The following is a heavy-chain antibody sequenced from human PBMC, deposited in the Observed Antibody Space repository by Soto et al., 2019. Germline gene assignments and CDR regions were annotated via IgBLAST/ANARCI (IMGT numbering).Heavy chain of an antibody. CDR1: GYSFTSYW. V-gene: IGHV5-10-1*01. CDR3: ARLGPIVVVPAAEPEDYYYYYGMDV. D-gene: IGHD2-2*01. CDR2: IDPSDSYT. Sequence: GESLKISCKGSGYSFTSYWISWVRQMPGKGLEWMGRIDPSDSYTNYSPSFQGHVTISADKSISTAYLQWSSLKASDTAMYYCARLGPIVVVPAAEPEDYYYYYGMDVWGQGTTVTVSS. J-gene: IGHJ6*02.